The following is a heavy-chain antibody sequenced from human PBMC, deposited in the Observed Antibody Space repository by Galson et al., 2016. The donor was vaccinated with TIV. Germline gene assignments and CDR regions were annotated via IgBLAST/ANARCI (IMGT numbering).Heavy chain of an antibody. CDR2: IDPSDSYI. V-gene: IGHV5-10-1*01. Sequence: QSGAEVKKPGESLRISCKASGYSFTNYWINWVRQMPGKGLEWMGRIDPSDSYINYSPSFEGHVTISADRSITTAYLHWSSLRASDTAIYYCARGVSTGSGWLDPWGQGTLVTVSS. CDR1: GYSFTNYW. D-gene: IGHD5/OR15-5a*01. CDR3: ARGVSTGSGWLDP. J-gene: IGHJ5*02.